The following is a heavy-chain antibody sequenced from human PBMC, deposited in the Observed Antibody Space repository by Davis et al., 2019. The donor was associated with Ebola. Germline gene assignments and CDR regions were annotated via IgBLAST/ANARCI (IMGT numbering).Heavy chain of an antibody. J-gene: IGHJ4*02. Sequence: PGGSLRLSCAASGFTFSSYWMSWVRQAPGKGLEWVANIKQDGSEKYYVDSVKGRFTISRDNAKNSLYLQMNSLRAEDTAVYYCAKGGSSWYAAYVDYWGQGTLVTVSS. V-gene: IGHV3-7*01. CDR2: IKQDGSEK. CDR3: AKGGSSWYAAYVDY. D-gene: IGHD6-13*01. CDR1: GFTFSSYW.